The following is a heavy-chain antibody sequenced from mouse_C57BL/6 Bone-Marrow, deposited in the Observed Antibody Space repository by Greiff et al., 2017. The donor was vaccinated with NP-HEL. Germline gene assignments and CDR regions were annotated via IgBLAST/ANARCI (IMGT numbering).Heavy chain of an antibody. J-gene: IGHJ3*01. V-gene: IGHV5-17*01. CDR3: ARRITTVAY. Sequence: EVQLVESGGGLVKPGGSPKLSCAASGFTFSDYGMHWVRQAPEKGLEWVAYISSGSSTIYYADTVKGRFTISRDNAKNTLFLQMTSLRSEDTAMYYCARRITTVAYWGQGTLVTVSA. CDR2: ISSGSSTI. D-gene: IGHD1-1*01. CDR1: GFTFSDYG.